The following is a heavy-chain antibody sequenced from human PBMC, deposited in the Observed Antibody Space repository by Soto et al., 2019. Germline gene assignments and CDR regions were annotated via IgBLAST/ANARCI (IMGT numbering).Heavy chain of an antibody. Sequence: GGSLRLSCAASGFTFNSYWMHWVRQAPGKGLVWVSRINSGAKSTIYADSVKGRFTISRDNSKNTLYLQMNSLRVEDTAVYYCAKAGGVIDDTTVYRQIDYWGQGTLVTVSS. CDR3: AKAGGVIDDTTVYRQIDY. V-gene: IGHV3-74*01. CDR2: INSGAKST. J-gene: IGHJ4*02. CDR1: GFTFNSYW. D-gene: IGHD2-8*02.